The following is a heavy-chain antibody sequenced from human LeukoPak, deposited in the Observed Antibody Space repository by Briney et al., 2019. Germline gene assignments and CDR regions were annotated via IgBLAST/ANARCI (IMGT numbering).Heavy chain of an antibody. J-gene: IGHJ4*02. V-gene: IGHV3-48*02. D-gene: IGHD2-21*02. CDR2: IRTSSGSI. CDR1: GFTFSRYS. CDR3: ARDDSWAFDY. Sequence: QPGGSLRLSCAASGFTFSRYSVNWVRQAPGKGLEWVAYIRTSSGSIYYADSVKGRFTISTDNAKNSLYLEMNNLRDGDTAVYYCARDDSWAFDYWGQGTLVTVSS.